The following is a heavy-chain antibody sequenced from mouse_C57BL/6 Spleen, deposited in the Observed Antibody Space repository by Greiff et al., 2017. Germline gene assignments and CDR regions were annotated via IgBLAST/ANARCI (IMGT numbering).Heavy chain of an antibody. CDR1: GYTFTSYW. Sequence: QVQLQQPGTELVKPGASVKLSCKASGYTFTSYWMHWVKQRPGQGLEWIGNINPSNGGTNYNEKFKSKATLTVDKSSSTAYMQLSSLTSEDSSVYYCARRVYGYDFYYFDDWGQGTTLTVSS. CDR2: INPSNGGT. CDR3: ARRVYGYDFYYFDD. V-gene: IGHV1-53*01. J-gene: IGHJ2*01. D-gene: IGHD2-2*01.